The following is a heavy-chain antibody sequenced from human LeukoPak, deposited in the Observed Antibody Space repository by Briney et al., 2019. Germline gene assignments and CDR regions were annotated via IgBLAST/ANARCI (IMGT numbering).Heavy chain of an antibody. Sequence: GVSVKVSCKASGYTFTTYAIHWVRQAPGRSLEWMGRINAGNGDAKYSQNFHDRITITRDTSASTVYMELTSLRSEDTAVYYCGKSAPSGFDPWGQGTLVTVSS. CDR3: GKSAPSGFDP. V-gene: IGHV1-3*01. J-gene: IGHJ5*02. CDR2: INAGNGDA. CDR1: GYTFTTYA.